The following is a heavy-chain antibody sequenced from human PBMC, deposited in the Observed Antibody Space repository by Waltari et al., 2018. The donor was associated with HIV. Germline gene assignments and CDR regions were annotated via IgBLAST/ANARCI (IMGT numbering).Heavy chain of an antibody. CDR3: TKDPVTAVGNINWFDP. Sequence: VQLLESGGGLVQPGGSLRLSCRASGFSFSIYAMHWVRQAPGKGLEWVSGISGSGDNRYYADSVKGRFTISRDNSKNKVFLQMKSLRPEDTAFYYCTKDPVTAVGNINWFDPWGQGTLVTVSS. D-gene: IGHD6-13*01. CDR1: GFSFSIYA. CDR2: ISGSGDNR. J-gene: IGHJ5*02. V-gene: IGHV3-23*01.